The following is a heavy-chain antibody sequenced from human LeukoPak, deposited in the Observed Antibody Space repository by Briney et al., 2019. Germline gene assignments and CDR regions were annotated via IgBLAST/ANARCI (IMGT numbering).Heavy chain of an antibody. Sequence: GGSLRLSCAASGFTPGFTFGNYAMSWVRQAPGKGLEWVSGVSGSGTTTYYADSVKGRFTISRDNSKNTLYLQMNSLRAEDTAVYYCARGGGATFFDYWGQGTLVTVSS. CDR3: ARGGGATFFDY. J-gene: IGHJ4*02. D-gene: IGHD1-26*01. CDR1: GFTPGFTFGNYA. CDR2: VSGSGTTT. V-gene: IGHV3-23*01.